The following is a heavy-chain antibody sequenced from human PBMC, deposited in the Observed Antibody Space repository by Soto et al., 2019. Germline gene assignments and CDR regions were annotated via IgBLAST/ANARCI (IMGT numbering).Heavy chain of an antibody. Sequence: VQLVESGGGVVQPGRSLRLSCAASGFTFSSYWMHWVRQAPGKGLVWVSRINSGGSTTSYADSVKGRLTISRDNAKNTLYLQMNSLRAEDTAVYYCAGDSSGYSYDAFDIWGQGTMVTVSS. CDR2: INSGGSTT. J-gene: IGHJ3*02. CDR3: AGDSSGYSYDAFDI. CDR1: GFTFSSYW. D-gene: IGHD3-22*01. V-gene: IGHV3-74*02.